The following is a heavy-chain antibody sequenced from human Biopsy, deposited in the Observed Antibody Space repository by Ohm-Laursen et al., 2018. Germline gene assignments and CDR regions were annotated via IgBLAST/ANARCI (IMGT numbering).Heavy chain of an antibody. CDR2: NIPILGTG. Sequence: SVKASCKVPGGTFSKYGVNWARQAPGQGLEWLGGNIPILGTGNYAPMFHGRVTVVADTSTSTATMEMRSLRPDDTAVYYCATKLTGYFHHWGQGTLVIVSS. J-gene: IGHJ1*01. V-gene: IGHV1-69*06. CDR1: GGTFSKYG. D-gene: IGHD3-9*01. CDR3: ATKLTGYFHH.